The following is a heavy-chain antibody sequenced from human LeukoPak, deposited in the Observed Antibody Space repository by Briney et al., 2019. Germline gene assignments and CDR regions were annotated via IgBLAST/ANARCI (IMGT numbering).Heavy chain of an antibody. V-gene: IGHV3-11*04. Sequence: PGGSLRLSCAASGFTFSDYYMSWIRQAPGKGLEWVSYISSSGSTIYYADSVKGRFTISRDNAKNSLYLQMNSLRAEDTAVYYCARAGYSYAYPRNFDYWGQGTLVTVSS. CDR1: GFTFSDYY. D-gene: IGHD5-18*01. CDR2: ISSSGSTI. J-gene: IGHJ4*02. CDR3: ARAGYSYAYPRNFDY.